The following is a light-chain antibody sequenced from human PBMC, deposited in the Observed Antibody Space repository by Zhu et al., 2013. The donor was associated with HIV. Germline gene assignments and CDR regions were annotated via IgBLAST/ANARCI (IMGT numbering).Light chain of an antibody. J-gene: IGKJ5*01. V-gene: IGKV3D-15*01. CDR2: DAS. CDR1: QSVGNN. CDR3: QQYNNWPPIT. Sequence: EIVLTQSPGTLSLSPGEGATLSCRASQSVGNNFLAWYQQKPGQAPRLLIYDASNRATGIPARFSGSGSGTEFTLTISSLQSEDFAVYYCQQYNNWPPITFGQGTRLEIK.